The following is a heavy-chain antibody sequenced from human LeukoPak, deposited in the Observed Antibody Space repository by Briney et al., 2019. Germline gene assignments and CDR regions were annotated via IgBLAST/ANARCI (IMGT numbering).Heavy chain of an antibody. Sequence: ASVKVSCKASGYTFTSYAMHWVRQAPGQRLEWMGWINAGNGNTKYSQEFQGRVTITRDTSASTAYVELRSLRSDDTAVYYCARARRAYGDYAVYWGQGTLVTVSS. J-gene: IGHJ4*02. CDR3: ARARRAYGDYAVY. D-gene: IGHD4-17*01. CDR1: GYTFTSYA. V-gene: IGHV1-3*01. CDR2: INAGNGNT.